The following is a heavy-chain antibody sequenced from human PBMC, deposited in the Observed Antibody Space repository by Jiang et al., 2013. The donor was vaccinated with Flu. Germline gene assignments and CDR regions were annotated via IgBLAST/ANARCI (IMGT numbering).Heavy chain of an antibody. J-gene: IGHJ2*01. CDR3: ARGAHILTGYYNYYYFDL. CDR2: TYYRSKWYN. V-gene: IGHV6-1*01. Sequence: QTLSLTCAISGDSVSSYSATWNWIRQSPSRGLEWLGRTYYRSKWYNDYAGSVKSRITINPDTSKNQFSLQLNSVTPEDTAVYYCARGAHILTGYYNYYYFDLWGRGTLATVSS. D-gene: IGHD3-9*01. CDR1: GDSVSSYSAT.